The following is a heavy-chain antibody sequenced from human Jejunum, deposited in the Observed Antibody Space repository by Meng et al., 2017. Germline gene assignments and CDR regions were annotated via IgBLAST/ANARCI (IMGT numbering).Heavy chain of an antibody. V-gene: IGHV1-46*03. Sequence: QVQLVQSGAEVKKPGAAASVSCKSSGYTFSYYNIHWGREAPGQGLGWKGRINPSGASTNDAKKFQGRVTMTRNSTTSTVYMELSSLTSEDTAVYFWTRESIYNNIDDFDFWGQGTLVTVSS. CDR3: TRESIYNNIDDFDF. D-gene: IGHD5-12*01. CDR2: INPSGAST. J-gene: IGHJ4*02. CDR1: GYTFSYYN.